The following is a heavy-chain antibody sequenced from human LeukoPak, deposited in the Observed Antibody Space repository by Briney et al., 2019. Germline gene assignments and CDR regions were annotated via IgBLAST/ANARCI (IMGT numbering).Heavy chain of an antibody. CDR2: INHSGST. V-gene: IGHV4-34*01. CDR1: GGSFSGYY. Sequence: SESLSLTCAVYGGSFSGYYWSWIRQPPGKGLEWIGEINHSGSTNYNPSLKSRVTISVDTSKKQFSLKLSSVTAADTAVYYCARGITIFGVVIDWGQGTLVTVSS. D-gene: IGHD3-3*01. CDR3: ARGITIFGVVID. J-gene: IGHJ4*02.